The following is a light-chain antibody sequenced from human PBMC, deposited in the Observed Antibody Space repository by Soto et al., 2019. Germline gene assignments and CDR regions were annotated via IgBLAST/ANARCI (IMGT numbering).Light chain of an antibody. J-gene: IGKJ5*01. CDR1: ETVAGSY. CDR3: QQYGSSPMT. Sequence: EIVLTQSPGTLSLSPGESATLSCRSSETVAGSYLAWYQQKPGQAPRLLIHGASTRATGIADRFSGSGSGTDFTLTISRLEPEDFAVYYCQQYGSSPMTFGQGTRLEI. V-gene: IGKV3-20*01. CDR2: GAS.